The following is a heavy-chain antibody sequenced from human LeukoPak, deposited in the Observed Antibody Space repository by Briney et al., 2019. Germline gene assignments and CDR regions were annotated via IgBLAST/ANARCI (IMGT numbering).Heavy chain of an antibody. CDR2: IRYDGSNT. CDR1: GFTFSNYG. Sequence: GGSLRLSCAASGFTFSNYGMHWVRQAPGKGLEWVAFIRYDGSNTYYADSVRGRFTISRDNSKNTLYLQMNSLRNDDTAVYYCAKPRDTEIVVIPAANNWFDPWGQGTLVTVSS. D-gene: IGHD2-2*01. CDR3: AKPRDTEIVVIPAANNWFDP. V-gene: IGHV3-30*02. J-gene: IGHJ5*02.